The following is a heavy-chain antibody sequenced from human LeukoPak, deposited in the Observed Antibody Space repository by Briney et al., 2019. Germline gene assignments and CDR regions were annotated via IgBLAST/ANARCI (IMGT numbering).Heavy chain of an antibody. D-gene: IGHD1-26*01. V-gene: IGHV3-48*03. CDR3: ARELGARYFDL. CDR1: GFTFSTYE. CDR2: ISTSGSSF. Sequence: GGSLRLSCSASGFTFSTYEMNWVRQAPGKGLEWVSYISTSGSSFSYADSVKGRFTISRDNGKDSLFLQMNSLRGEDTAIYYCARELGARYFDLWGRGTLVTVSS. J-gene: IGHJ2*01.